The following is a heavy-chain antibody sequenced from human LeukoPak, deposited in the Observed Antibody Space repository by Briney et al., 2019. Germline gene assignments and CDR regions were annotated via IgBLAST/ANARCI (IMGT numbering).Heavy chain of an antibody. V-gene: IGHV4-4*07. Sequence: PSETLSLTCSVSGDSISYFYWSWIRQAAGKGLEWIGRVSSSGSTDYNASLKSRVTMSVDTSKNQLSLKVISVTAADTAVYYCARQTGSGLFILPGGQGTLVTVSS. CDR3: ARQTGSGLFILP. CDR1: GDSISYFY. J-gene: IGHJ4*02. D-gene: IGHD3/OR15-3a*01. CDR2: VSSSGST.